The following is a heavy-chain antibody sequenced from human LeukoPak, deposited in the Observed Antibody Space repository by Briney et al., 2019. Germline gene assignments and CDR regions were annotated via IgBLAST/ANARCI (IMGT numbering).Heavy chain of an antibody. D-gene: IGHD2-15*01. J-gene: IGHJ2*01. CDR3: ARDGLAAATLHWCFDL. Sequence: GGSLRLSCAASGFTFSSYNMNWVRQAPGKGLEWVSAISGSGGSTYYADSVKGRFTISRDNARNSLYLQMNSLRAEDTAVYYCARDGLAAATLHWCFDLWGRGTLVTVSS. CDR2: ISGSGGST. V-gene: IGHV3-21*01. CDR1: GFTFSSYN.